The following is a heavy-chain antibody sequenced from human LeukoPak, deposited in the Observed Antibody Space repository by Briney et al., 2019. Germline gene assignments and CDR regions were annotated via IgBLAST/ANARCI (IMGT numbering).Heavy chain of an antibody. CDR1: CGSISSSSYY. J-gene: IGHJ5*02. V-gene: IGHV4-39*01. D-gene: IGHD3-3*01. Sequence: PSETLSLTCTVSCGSISSSSYYWGWIRQPPGKGLEWIGSIYYSGSTSYNPSLKSRVTISVDTSKNHFSLKLSSVTAADTAVYYCARQTRITIFGNNLFDPWGQGTLVTVSS. CDR2: IYYSGST. CDR3: ARQTRITIFGNNLFDP.